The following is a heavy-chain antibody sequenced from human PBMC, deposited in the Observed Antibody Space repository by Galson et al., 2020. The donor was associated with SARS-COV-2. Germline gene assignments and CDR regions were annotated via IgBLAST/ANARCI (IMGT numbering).Heavy chain of an antibody. D-gene: IGHD2-15*01. Sequence: GESLKISCAASGFTFSSYGMHWVRQAPVKGLEWVAVISYDGSNKYYADSVKGRFTISRDNSKNTLYLQMNSLRAEDTAVYYCASGYCSGGSCYSQDWYFDLWGRGTLVTVSS. CDR3: ASGYCSGGSCYSQDWYFDL. J-gene: IGHJ2*01. CDR2: ISYDGSNK. V-gene: IGHV3-30*03. CDR1: GFTFSSYG.